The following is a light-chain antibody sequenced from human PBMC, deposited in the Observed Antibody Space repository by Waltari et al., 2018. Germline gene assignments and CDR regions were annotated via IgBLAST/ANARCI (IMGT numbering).Light chain of an antibody. CDR3: QAWDSSTVV. CDR2: QDS. Sequence: SYELTQPPSVSVSPGQTASITCSGDKLGDKYACWYQQQPGPSPVLVIYQDSKRPSGIPERFSGSNSGNTATLTISGTQAMDEADYYCQAWDSSTVVFGGGTKLTVL. V-gene: IGLV3-1*01. J-gene: IGLJ2*01. CDR1: KLGDKY.